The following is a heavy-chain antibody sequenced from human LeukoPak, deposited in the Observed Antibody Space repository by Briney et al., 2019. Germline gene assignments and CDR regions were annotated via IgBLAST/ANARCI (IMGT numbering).Heavy chain of an antibody. CDR2: ISYDGSNK. D-gene: IGHD1-26*01. V-gene: IGHV3-30*18. CDR1: GFTFSSYG. CDR3: AKGDGSYYYYYRMDL. Sequence: PGRSLRLSCAASGFTFSSYGMHWVRQAPGKGLEWVAVISYDGSNKYYADSVKGRFTIARDNSNNPLYLQMNTLRPEDPAVYYCAKGDGSYYYYYRMDLWGQGTTLTVSS. J-gene: IGHJ6*02.